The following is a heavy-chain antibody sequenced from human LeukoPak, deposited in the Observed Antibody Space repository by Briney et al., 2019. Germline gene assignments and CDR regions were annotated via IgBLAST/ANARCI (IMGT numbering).Heavy chain of an antibody. CDR3: ARSPYNWNDSPYYMDV. CDR1: GFTFSSYS. J-gene: IGHJ6*03. D-gene: IGHD1-1*01. Sequence: TGGSLRLSYAASGFTFSSYSMNWVRQAPGKGLEWVSSISSSSSYIYYADSVKGRFTISRDNAKNSLYLQMNSLRAEDTAVYYCARSPYNWNDSPYYMDVWGKGTTVTVSS. CDR2: ISSSSSYI. V-gene: IGHV3-21*01.